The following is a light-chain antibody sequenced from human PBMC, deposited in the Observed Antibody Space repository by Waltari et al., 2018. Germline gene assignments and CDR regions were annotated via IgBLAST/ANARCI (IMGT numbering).Light chain of an antibody. CDR2: HAS. Sequence: EIVSTQSPGTLSLSTGDAATLSCRASKSVSKFLAWYQQKPGQAPRLLIYHASNRASGIPDRFSGSGFGTDFSLTISRLEPEDFAVYYCQKYESLPATFGQGTKVEIK. CDR3: QKYESLPAT. V-gene: IGKV3-20*01. CDR1: KSVSKF. J-gene: IGKJ1*01.